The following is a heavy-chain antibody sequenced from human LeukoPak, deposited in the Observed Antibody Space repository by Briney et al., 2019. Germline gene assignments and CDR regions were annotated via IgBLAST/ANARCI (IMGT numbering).Heavy chain of an antibody. CDR2: IKYDGTEQ. D-gene: IGHD1-1*01. V-gene: IGHV3-7*01. CDR3: AREVQRPLDY. Sequence: GGSLRLSCVASGFPFSSHWMSWVRQAPGKGLEWVANIKYDGTEQYYVDSVRGRFTISRDNAKNSVSLQMNSLRAEDTAVYYCAREVQRPLDYWGQGTLVTVSS. CDR1: GFPFSSHW. J-gene: IGHJ4*02.